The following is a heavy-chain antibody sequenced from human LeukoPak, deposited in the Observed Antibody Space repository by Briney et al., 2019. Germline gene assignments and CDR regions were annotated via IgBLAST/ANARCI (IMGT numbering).Heavy chain of an antibody. CDR1: GFTFSSYW. Sequence: PGGSLRLSCAASGFTFSSYWMSWVRQAPGKGLEWVANIKQDGSEKYYVDSVKGRFTISRDNSKNTLYLRMNSLRAEDTTVYYCARLEYSSPDPNYYFDYWGQGTLVTVSS. CDR3: ARLEYSSPDPNYYFDY. D-gene: IGHD6-6*01. J-gene: IGHJ4*02. V-gene: IGHV3-7*01. CDR2: IKQDGSEK.